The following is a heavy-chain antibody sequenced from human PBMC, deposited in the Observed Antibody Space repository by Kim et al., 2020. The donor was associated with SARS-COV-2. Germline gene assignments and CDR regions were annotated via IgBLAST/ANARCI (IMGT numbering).Heavy chain of an antibody. D-gene: IGHD1-26*01. CDR1: GYTITELS. CDR3: ATGVGMGVPSWFDP. J-gene: IGHJ5*02. CDR2: FDPEDGET. Sequence: ASVKVSCKASGYTITELSMHWVRQAPGKGLEWMGGFDPEDGETIYAQKFQGRVTMTEDTSTDTAYMELSSLRSEDTAVYYCATGVGMGVPSWFDPWGQGTLVTVSS. V-gene: IGHV1-24*01.